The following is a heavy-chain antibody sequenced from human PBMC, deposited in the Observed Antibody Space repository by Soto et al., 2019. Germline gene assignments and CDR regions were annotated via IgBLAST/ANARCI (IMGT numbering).Heavy chain of an antibody. CDR3: ARRIETTTMKTGMDV. CDR2: IHHSGST. Sequence: SDTLALTSDVSGYSITSGHYWGWIQQPPGKGLEWIGIIHHSGSTYYNPSFKSRVTISIDTSRKQFSLKLTSVTAADTAVYYCARRIETTTMKTGMDVWGQGTTVTVSS. J-gene: IGHJ6*02. V-gene: IGHV4-38-2*01. D-gene: IGHD1-1*01. CDR1: GYSITSGHY.